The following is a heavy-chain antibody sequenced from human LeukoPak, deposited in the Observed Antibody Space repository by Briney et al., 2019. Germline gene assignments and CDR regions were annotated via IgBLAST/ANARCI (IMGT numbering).Heavy chain of an antibody. CDR3: ARLYRGGDCYPNP. D-gene: IGHD2-21*02. Sequence: SETLSLTCTVSGGSISSSSYYWGWIRQPPGKGLEWIGSIYYSGSTYYNPSLKSRVTISVDTSKNQFSLKLSSVTAADTAVYYCARLYRGGDCYPNPWGQGTLVTVSS. CDR2: IYYSGST. CDR1: GGSISSSSYY. J-gene: IGHJ5*02. V-gene: IGHV4-39*01.